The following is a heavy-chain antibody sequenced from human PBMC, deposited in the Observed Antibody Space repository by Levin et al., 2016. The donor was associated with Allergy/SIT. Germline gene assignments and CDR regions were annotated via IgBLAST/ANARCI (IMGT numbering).Heavy chain of an antibody. CDR2: ISGSGGST. D-gene: IGHD4-17*01. V-gene: IGHV3-23*01. Sequence: GESLKISCAASGFTFSSYAMSWVRQAPGKGLEWVSAISGSGGSTYYADSVKGRFTISRDNSKNTLYLQMNSLRAEDTAVYYCAKDAVTMTYYYYGMDVWGQGTTVTVSS. J-gene: IGHJ6*02. CDR1: GFTFSSYA. CDR3: AKDAVTMTYYYYGMDV.